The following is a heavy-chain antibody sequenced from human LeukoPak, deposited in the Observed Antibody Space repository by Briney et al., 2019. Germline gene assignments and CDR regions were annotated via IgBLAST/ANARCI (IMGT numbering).Heavy chain of an antibody. V-gene: IGHV3-23*01. Sequence: GGSLRRSCSASGFTFSSYAMSWVRQAPGKGLEWVSAISGSGGSTYYADSVKGRFTISRDNSKNTLYLQMNSLRAEDTAVYYCAKDLRKGRLTTDYYYYMDVWGKGTTVTVSS. CDR1: GFTFSSYA. CDR2: ISGSGGST. CDR3: AKDLRKGRLTTDYYYYMDV. D-gene: IGHD4-11*01. J-gene: IGHJ6*03.